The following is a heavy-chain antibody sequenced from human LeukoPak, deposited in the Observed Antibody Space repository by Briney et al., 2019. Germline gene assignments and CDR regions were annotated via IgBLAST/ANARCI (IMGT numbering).Heavy chain of an antibody. V-gene: IGHV4-39*01. J-gene: IGHJ4*02. CDR1: GDSISSSAYY. CDR3: ASRDYSSSPSKIDY. D-gene: IGHD6-6*01. CDR2: VYYSGST. Sequence: PSETLSLTCSVSGDSISSSAYYWIWIRQPPGKGLEWIATVYYSGSTYYNPPLKGRVSISVDTSKNQFSLKLDSVTAADTAIYYCASRDYSSSPSKIDYWGQGALVTVSS.